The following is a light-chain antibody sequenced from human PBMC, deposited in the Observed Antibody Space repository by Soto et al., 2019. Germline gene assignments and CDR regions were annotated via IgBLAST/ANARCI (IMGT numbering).Light chain of an antibody. J-gene: IGKJ2*01. CDR3: QQTYSTPLT. V-gene: IGKV1-39*01. CDR2: AAS. Sequence: DIQMTQSPSSLSASVGDRVTITCRASQSINSYLNWYQQKPGEAPKFLIYAASSLQSGVPPRFSGSGSGTNFTLIISNVQPEDLATYYGQQTYSTPLTVGQGTGLEIK. CDR1: QSINSY.